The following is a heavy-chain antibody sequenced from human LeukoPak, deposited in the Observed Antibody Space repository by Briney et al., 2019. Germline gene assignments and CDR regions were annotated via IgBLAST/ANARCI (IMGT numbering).Heavy chain of an antibody. CDR3: ARGLSLDYYDSSGIIVY. J-gene: IGHJ4*02. CDR2: MNPNSGNT. D-gene: IGHD3-22*01. Sequence: ASVKVSCKASGYTFTSYDINWVRQATGQGLEWMGWMNPNSGNTGYAQKFQGRVTMTRNTSISTAYMELSSLRSEDTAVYYCARGLSLDYYDSSGIIVYWGQGTLVTVSS. V-gene: IGHV1-8*01. CDR1: GYTFTSYD.